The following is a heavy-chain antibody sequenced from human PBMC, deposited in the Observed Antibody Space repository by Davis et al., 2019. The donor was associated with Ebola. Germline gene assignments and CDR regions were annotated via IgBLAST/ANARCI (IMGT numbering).Heavy chain of an antibody. J-gene: IGHJ4*02. CDR3: ARGAVWFGELSGGYYFDY. Sequence: AASVKVSCKASGGTFSSYAISWVRQAPGQGLEWMGWINTNTGNPTYAQGFTGRFVFSLDTSVSTAYLQISSLKAEDTAVYYCARGAVWFGELSGGYYFDYWGQGTLVTVSS. CDR1: GGTFSSYA. V-gene: IGHV7-4-1*02. D-gene: IGHD3-10*01. CDR2: INTNTGNP.